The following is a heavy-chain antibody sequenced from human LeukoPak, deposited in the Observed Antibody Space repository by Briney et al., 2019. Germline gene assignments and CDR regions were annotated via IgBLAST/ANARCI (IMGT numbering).Heavy chain of an antibody. V-gene: IGHV3-74*01. J-gene: IGHJ6*03. CDR3: AKGYYMDV. Sequence: PGGSLRLSCAASGFTFSSYWMHWVRQAPGKGLVWVSHINTDASSTSYADSVKGRFTISRDNAKNTLYLQMNSLTAEDTAVYYCAKGYYMDVRGKGTTVTVSS. CDR1: GFTFSSYW. CDR2: INTDASST.